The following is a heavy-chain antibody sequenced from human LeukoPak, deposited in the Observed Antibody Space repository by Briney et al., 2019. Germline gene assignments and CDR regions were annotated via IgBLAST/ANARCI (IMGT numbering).Heavy chain of an antibody. CDR2: ISGSGGST. J-gene: IGHJ4*02. V-gene: IGHV3-23*01. CDR3: AKDLWATIPPVFGY. D-gene: IGHD5-24*01. Sequence: GGSLRLSCAASGFTVSSNYMSWVRQAPGKGLEWVSAISGSGGSTYYADSVKGRFTISRDNSKNTLYLQMNSLRAEDTAVYYCAKDLWATIPPVFGYWGQGTLVTVSS. CDR1: GFTVSSNY.